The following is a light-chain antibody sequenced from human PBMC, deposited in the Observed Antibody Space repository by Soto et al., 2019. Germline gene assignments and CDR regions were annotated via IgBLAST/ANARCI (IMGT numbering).Light chain of an antibody. CDR1: QSVSSSY. Sequence: EIVLTQSPGTLSLSPGERATLSCRASQSVSSSYLAWYQQKPGQAPRLLIYAASSRATGVPDRFSGSGSGTDFTLTIRRLEPEDLAVYYCQQYGSSPRTFGQGTKVEIK. CDR2: AAS. CDR3: QQYGSSPRT. V-gene: IGKV3-20*01. J-gene: IGKJ1*01.